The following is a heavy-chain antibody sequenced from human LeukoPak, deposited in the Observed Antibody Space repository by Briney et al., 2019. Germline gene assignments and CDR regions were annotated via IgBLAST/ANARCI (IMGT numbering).Heavy chain of an antibody. V-gene: IGHV3-48*01. CDR1: GFTFSSYS. CDR3: ARAPPYYDILTGSTPHYYYYMDV. Sequence: GGSLRLSCAASGFTFSSYSMNWVRQAPGKGLEWVSYISSSSSTIYYADSVKGRFTISRDNAKNSLYLQMNSLRAEDTAVYYCARAPPYYDILTGSTPHYYYYMDVWGKGTTVTVSS. CDR2: ISSSSSTI. D-gene: IGHD3-9*01. J-gene: IGHJ6*03.